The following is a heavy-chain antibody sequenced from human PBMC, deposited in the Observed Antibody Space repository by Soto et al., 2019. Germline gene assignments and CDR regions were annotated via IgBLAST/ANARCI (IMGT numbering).Heavy chain of an antibody. CDR3: AHRLDDPPLWYNWFDP. CDR2: IYWDDDK. Sequence: QITLKESGPTLVKPTQTLTLTCTFSGFSLSTSGVGVGWIRQPPGKALEWLALIYWDDDKRYSPSLKSRLTITKDTSKNVVVLTMTNMDPMDTATYYCAHRLDDPPLWYNWFDPWGQGPLVTVSS. D-gene: IGHD3-10*01. CDR1: GFSLSTSGVG. V-gene: IGHV2-5*02. J-gene: IGHJ5*02.